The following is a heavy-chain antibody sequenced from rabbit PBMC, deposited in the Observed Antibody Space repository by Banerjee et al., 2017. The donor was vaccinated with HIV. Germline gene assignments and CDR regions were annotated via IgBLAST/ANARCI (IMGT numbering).Heavy chain of an antibody. CDR3: VRFASSSGYLAYYFNL. V-gene: IGHV1S7*01. CDR1: GFDLTNDY. CDR2: IDPVFGRT. D-gene: IGHD1-1*01. Sequence: QLKETGGGLVQPGGSLTLSCKASGFDLTNDYMTWVRQAPGKGLEWIGYIDPVFGRTYYASWVNGRFTITSHNAQNTLYLQLNSLTAADTATYFCVRFASSSGYLAYYFNLWGPGTLVTVS. J-gene: IGHJ4*01.